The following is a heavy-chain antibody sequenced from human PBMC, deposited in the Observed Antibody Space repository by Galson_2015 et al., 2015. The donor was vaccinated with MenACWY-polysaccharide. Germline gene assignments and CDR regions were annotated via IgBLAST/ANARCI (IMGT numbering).Heavy chain of an antibody. CDR3: VRLLGGVSFDS. J-gene: IGHJ4*02. Sequence: PALVKPTQTLSLTCTFFGFSVTATGVGVGWIRQPPGKAPEWLAHIYWDGDKRFSPSLGARLTITKDTSRDQVVLTMTDMDPVDTATYYCVRLLGGVSFDSWGQGTL. V-gene: IGHV2-5*02. CDR1: GFSVTATGVG. D-gene: IGHD1-26*01. CDR2: IYWDGDK.